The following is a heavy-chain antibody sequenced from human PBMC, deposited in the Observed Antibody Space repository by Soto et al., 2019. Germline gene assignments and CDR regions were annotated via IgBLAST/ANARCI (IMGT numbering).Heavy chain of an antibody. CDR3: ARGGSIGRDYYGMDV. V-gene: IGHV1-2*04. CDR1: GYTFTGYY. Sequence: GASVKVSCKASGYTFTGYYMHWVRQAPGQGLEWMGWINPNSGGTNYAQKFQGWVTMTRDTSISTAYMELSRLRSDDTAVYYCARGGSIGRDYYGMDVWGQGTTVTVYS. D-gene: IGHD3-16*01. CDR2: INPNSGGT. J-gene: IGHJ6*02.